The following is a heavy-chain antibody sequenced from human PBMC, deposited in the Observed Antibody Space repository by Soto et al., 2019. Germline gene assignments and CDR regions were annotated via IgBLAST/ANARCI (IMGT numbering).Heavy chain of an antibody. V-gene: IGHV1-69*06. CDR2: IIPIFGTA. CDR3: ARVLDYYDSSGYYLYWYFDL. CDR1: GGTFSSYA. J-gene: IGHJ2*01. Sequence: SVKVSCKASGGTFSSYAISWVRQAPGQGLEWMGGIIPIFGTANYAQKFQGRVTITADKSTSTAYMELSSLRSEDTAVYYCARVLDYYDSSGYYLYWYFDLWGRGTLVTSPQ. D-gene: IGHD3-22*01.